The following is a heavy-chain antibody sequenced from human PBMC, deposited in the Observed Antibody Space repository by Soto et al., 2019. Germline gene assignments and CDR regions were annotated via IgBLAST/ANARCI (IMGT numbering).Heavy chain of an antibody. CDR3: ARARDYGDYSDGMAV. J-gene: IGHJ6*02. V-gene: IGHV1-46*01. Sequence: QVQLVQSGAEVKKPGASVKVSCKASGYSFTSSYIHWVLQAPGQGLEWMGIINPSRGSTRYAQKFQGRVTMTRDTSTSTVYMELSSLRSEDTAVYYCARARDYGDYSDGMAVWGHGTTVTVSS. CDR2: INPSRGST. CDR1: GYSFTSSY. D-gene: IGHD4-17*01.